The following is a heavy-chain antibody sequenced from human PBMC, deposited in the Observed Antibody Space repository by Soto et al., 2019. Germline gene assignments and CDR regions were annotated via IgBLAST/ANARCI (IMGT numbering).Heavy chain of an antibody. CDR2: ISAYNGNT. Sequence: ASVKVSCKASGYTFTSYGISWVRQAPGQGLEWMGWISAYNGNTNYAQKLQGRVTMTTDTSTSTAYMELRSLRSDDTAVYYCARSVTIFGVVTPDDYYYYVMDFWGQRTTDTGSS. J-gene: IGHJ6*02. D-gene: IGHD3-3*01. CDR1: GYTFTSYG. V-gene: IGHV1-18*01. CDR3: ARSVTIFGVVTPDDYYYYVMDF.